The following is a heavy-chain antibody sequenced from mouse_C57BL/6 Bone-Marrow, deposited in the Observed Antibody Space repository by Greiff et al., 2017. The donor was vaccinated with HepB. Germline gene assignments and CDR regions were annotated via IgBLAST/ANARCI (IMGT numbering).Heavy chain of an antibody. Sequence: QVQLQQSGPELVRPGVSVKLSCKGSGYTFTDYAMHWVNQSHAKSLEWIGVICTYYGDSCYNQKFKVKATMTVDKSSSTAYMELARLTTEDSVVNCCANRGFAYWGKGIAVTVAA. J-gene: IGHJ3*01. CDR2: ICTYYGDS. V-gene: IGHV1-67*01. CDR3: ANRGFAY. CDR1: GYTFTDYA.